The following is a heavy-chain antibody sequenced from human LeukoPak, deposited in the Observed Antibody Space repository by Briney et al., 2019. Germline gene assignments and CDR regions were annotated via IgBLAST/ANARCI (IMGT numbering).Heavy chain of an antibody. V-gene: IGHV3-30*04. J-gene: IGHJ6*03. CDR3: ARATRGANEDYMDV. D-gene: IGHD1-1*01. Sequence: GGSLRLSCAASGFTFSSYAMHWVRQAPGKGLEWVAVISYDGSNKYYADSVKGRFTISRDNSKNTLYLQMNSLRAEDTAVYYCARATRGANEDYMDVWGKGTTVTVSS. CDR1: GFTFSSYA. CDR2: ISYDGSNK.